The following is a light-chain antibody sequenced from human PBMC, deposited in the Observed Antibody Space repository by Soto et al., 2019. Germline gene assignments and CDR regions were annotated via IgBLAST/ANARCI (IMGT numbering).Light chain of an antibody. CDR2: INN. CDR1: SSNIGAGYD. J-gene: IGLJ2*01. CDR3: QSYDSSLSTVV. V-gene: IGLV1-40*01. Sequence: QSVLTQPPSVSGAPGQRVTISCTGSSSNIGAGYDVHWYQQLPGTAPKLVIYINNNRPSGVPDRLSGSKSGTSASLAITGLQAEDEADYYCQSYDSSLSTVVFGGGTKLTVL.